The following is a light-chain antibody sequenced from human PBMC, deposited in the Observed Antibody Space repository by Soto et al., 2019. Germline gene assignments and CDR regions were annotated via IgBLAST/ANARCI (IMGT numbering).Light chain of an antibody. CDR1: SSDVGGYNY. V-gene: IGLV2-11*01. J-gene: IGLJ1*01. CDR2: DVG. Sequence: QSALTQPRSVSGSPGQSVTISCTGTSSDVGGYNYVSWYQQHPGKAPKLMIYDVGKRPSGVPDRFSGSKSGNTASLTISGLQDEDEADYYCCSYAGTYTFSDVFGTGTKVTVL. CDR3: CSYAGTYTFSDV.